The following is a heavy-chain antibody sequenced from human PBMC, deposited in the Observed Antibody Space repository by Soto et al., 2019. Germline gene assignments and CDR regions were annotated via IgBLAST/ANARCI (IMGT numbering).Heavy chain of an antibody. CDR2: IKSKTDGGTT. CDR3: TTGVDTAIVYAPIYYYYYMDV. V-gene: IGHV3-15*01. D-gene: IGHD5-18*01. Sequence: EVQLVESGGGLVKPGGSLRLSCAASGFTFSNAWMSWVRQAPGKGLEWVGRIKSKTDGGTTDYAAPVKGRFTISRDDSKNTLYLQMNSLKSEDTAVYYCTTGVDTAIVYAPIYYYYYMDVWGKGTTVTVSS. J-gene: IGHJ6*03. CDR1: GFTFSNAW.